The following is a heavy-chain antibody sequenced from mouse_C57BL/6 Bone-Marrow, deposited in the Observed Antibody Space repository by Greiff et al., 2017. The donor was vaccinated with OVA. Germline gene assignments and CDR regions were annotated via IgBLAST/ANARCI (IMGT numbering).Heavy chain of an antibody. CDR2: IFPGSGST. CDR3: ARDDYYGSSQDFDY. CDR1: GYTFTDYY. Sequence: VKVVESGPELVKPGASVKISCKASGYTFTDYYINWVKQRPGQGLEWIGWIFPGSGSTYYNEKFKGKATLTVDKSSSTAYMLLSSLTSEDSAVYFCARDDYYGSSQDFDYWGQGTTLTVSS. V-gene: IGHV1-75*01. D-gene: IGHD1-1*01. J-gene: IGHJ2*01.